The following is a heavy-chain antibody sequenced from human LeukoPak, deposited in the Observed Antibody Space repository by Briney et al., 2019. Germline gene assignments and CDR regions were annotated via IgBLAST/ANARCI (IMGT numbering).Heavy chain of an antibody. V-gene: IGHV3-7*01. CDR1: GFTFSSYW. CDR2: IKQDGSEK. Sequence: QPGGSLRLSCAASGFTFSSYWMSWVRQAPGKGLEWVANIKQDGSEKYYVDSVKGRFTISRDNAKNSLYLQMNSLRAEDTAVYYCYFFGVVRDFDYWGQGTLVTVSS. J-gene: IGHJ4*02. CDR3: YFFGVVRDFDY. D-gene: IGHD3-3*01.